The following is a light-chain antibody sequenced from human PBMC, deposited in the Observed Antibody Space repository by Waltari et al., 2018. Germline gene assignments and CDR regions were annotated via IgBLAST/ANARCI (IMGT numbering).Light chain of an antibody. Sequence: SYELTQPPSVSVSPGQTAGITCSGDALPKKYAYWYQQKSGQAPVLVIYEDRKRPSGIPERFSGSSSGTTATLTVSGAQVDDEADYYCSSTDSSSKVFGGGTKLTVL. V-gene: IGLV3-10*01. CDR1: ALPKKY. CDR2: EDR. J-gene: IGLJ2*01. CDR3: SSTDSSSKV.